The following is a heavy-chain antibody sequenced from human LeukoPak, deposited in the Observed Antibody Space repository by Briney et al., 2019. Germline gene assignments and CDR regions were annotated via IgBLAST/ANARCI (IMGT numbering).Heavy chain of an antibody. CDR3: AKHLGSHNFDY. Sequence: GGSLRLSCAASGFTFNGYAMSWVRQAPGKGLEWVSSISGSGANTYYANSVKGRFTVYRDNSKNTLYLQVDNLRAEDTAVYYCAKHLGSHNFDYWGQGTLVTVSS. CDR2: ISGSGANT. V-gene: IGHV3-23*01. D-gene: IGHD3-10*01. CDR1: GFTFNGYA. J-gene: IGHJ4*02.